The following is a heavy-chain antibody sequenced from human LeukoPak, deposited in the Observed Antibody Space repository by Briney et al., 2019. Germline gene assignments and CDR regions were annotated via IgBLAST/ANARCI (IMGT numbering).Heavy chain of an antibody. Sequence: SVKVSCKASGGTFSSYPFTWVRQAPGQGLEWMGEITPIFGAANYAQTFQGRVTITADESTSTVFMELSSLRSDDTAFYYCARNSRVASTSGLNYWGQGTLVAVSS. D-gene: IGHD4-23*01. CDR1: GGTFSSYP. V-gene: IGHV1-69*13. J-gene: IGHJ4*02. CDR3: ARNSRVASTSGLNY. CDR2: ITPIFGAA.